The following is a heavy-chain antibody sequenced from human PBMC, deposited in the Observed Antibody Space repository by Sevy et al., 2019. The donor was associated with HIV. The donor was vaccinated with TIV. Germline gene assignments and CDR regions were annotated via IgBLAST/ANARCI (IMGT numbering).Heavy chain of an antibody. D-gene: IGHD3-22*01. J-gene: IGHJ4*02. CDR2: ITDSSNYI. Sequence: GGSLRLSCAASGFTFSTYNMNWVRQAPGKGLEWVSSITDSSNYIYHADSGKGRFTISRENAKNLLYLQINSLRAEDTAVYFCARDRRTLNYYGSSGYNYYFDYWGQGTLVTVSS. V-gene: IGHV3-21*01. CDR3: ARDRRTLNYYGSSGYNYYFDY. CDR1: GFTFSTYN.